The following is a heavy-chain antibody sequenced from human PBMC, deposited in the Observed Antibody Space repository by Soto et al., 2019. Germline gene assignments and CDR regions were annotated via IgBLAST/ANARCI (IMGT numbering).Heavy chain of an antibody. J-gene: IGHJ6*02. Sequence: SSETLSLTCTVSGGSISSYYWSWIRQPPGKGLEWIGYIYYSGSTNYNPSLKSRVTISVDTSKNQFSLKLSSVTAADTAVYYCARHPSRRYYDSSGYYYPLVYGMDVWGQGTTVT. CDR2: IYYSGST. V-gene: IGHV4-59*08. CDR1: GGSISSYY. CDR3: ARHPSRRYYDSSGYYYPLVYGMDV. D-gene: IGHD3-22*01.